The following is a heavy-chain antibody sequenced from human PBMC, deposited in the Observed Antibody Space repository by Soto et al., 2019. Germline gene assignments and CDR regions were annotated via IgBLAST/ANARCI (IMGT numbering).Heavy chain of an antibody. CDR2: TRNKANSYTT. J-gene: IGHJ4*02. CDR1: GFTFSDHY. Sequence: EVQLVESGGGLVQPGGSLRLSCAASGFTFSDHYMDWVRQAPGKGLEWVGRTRNKANSYTTEYAASVKGRFTISRDDSKTSLYLQMNSLKTEDTAVYYCARVRHVYGDDGYDYWGQGTLVTVSS. D-gene: IGHD4-17*01. V-gene: IGHV3-72*01. CDR3: ARVRHVYGDDGYDY.